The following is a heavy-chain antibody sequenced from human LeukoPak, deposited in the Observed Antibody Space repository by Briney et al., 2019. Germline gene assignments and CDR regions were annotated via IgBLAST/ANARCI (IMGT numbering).Heavy chain of an antibody. V-gene: IGHV4-59*01. D-gene: IGHD3-3*01. CDR2: IYYSGST. J-gene: IGHJ3*02. CDR3: ARAVARTYYDFWSGYHPDAFDI. CDR1: GGSISSYY. Sequence: SETLCLTCTVSGGSISSYYWSWIRQPPGKGLEWIGYIYYSGSTNYNPSLKSRVTISVDTSKNQFSLKLSSVTAADTAVYYCARAVARTYYDFWSGYHPDAFDIWGQGTMVTVSS.